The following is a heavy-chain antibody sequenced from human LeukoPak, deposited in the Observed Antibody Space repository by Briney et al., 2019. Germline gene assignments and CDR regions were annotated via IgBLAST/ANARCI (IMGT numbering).Heavy chain of an antibody. V-gene: IGHV3-7*01. J-gene: IGHJ4*02. CDR3: AREVVVAATRTLDY. Sequence: GGSLRLSCAASGFTFSSYWMSWVRQAPGKGLEWVANIKQDGSEKYYVDSVKGRFTISRDNAKNSLYLQMNSLRAEDTAVYYCAREVVVAATRTLDYWGQGTLVTVSS. D-gene: IGHD2-15*01. CDR1: GFTFSSYW. CDR2: IKQDGSEK.